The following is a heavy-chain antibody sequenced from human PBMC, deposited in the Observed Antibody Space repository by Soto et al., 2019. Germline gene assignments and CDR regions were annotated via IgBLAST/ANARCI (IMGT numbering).Heavy chain of an antibody. V-gene: IGHV3-53*01. J-gene: IGHJ4*02. CDR3: ARGYSYTQPVFDY. CDR1: GFTVSSNY. D-gene: IGHD5-18*01. CDR2: IYSGGST. Sequence: GGSLRLSCAASGFTVSSNYMSWVRQAPGKGLEWVSVIYSGGSTYYADSVKGRFTISRHNSKNTLYLQMNSLRAEDTAVYYCARGYSYTQPVFDYWGLGTLVTVSS.